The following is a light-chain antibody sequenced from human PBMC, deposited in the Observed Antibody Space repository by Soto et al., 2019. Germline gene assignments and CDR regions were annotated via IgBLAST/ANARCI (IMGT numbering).Light chain of an antibody. CDR1: QSISSW. Sequence: DLQMTQSPSTLSASVGDRVTITCRASQSISSWLAWYQQKLGKAPKLLIYKASSLESGVPSRFSGSGSGTEFTLTISSLQPDDFATYYCQQYNSWVAFGQGTKVEIK. J-gene: IGKJ1*01. CDR3: QQYNSWVA. V-gene: IGKV1-5*03. CDR2: KAS.